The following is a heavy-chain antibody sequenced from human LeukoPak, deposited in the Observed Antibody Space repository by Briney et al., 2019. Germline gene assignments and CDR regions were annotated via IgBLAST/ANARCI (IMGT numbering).Heavy chain of an antibody. Sequence: GASVKVSCKTSGYTFIGYYMHWVRQAPGQGLECMGWINPNTGGTNFAQNFQGRVTMTRATSISTAYMELSRLRSDDTAVYYCARAGSLDSGSLNYFDYWGQGTLVTVSS. CDR3: ARAGSLDSGSLNYFDY. J-gene: IGHJ4*02. V-gene: IGHV1-2*02. D-gene: IGHD1-26*01. CDR1: GYTFIGYY. CDR2: INPNTGGT.